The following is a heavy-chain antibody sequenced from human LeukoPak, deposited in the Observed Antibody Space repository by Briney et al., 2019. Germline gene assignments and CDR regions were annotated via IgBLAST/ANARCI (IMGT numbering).Heavy chain of an antibody. CDR2: IKEDGSEI. J-gene: IGHJ4*02. CDR3: VRLPTY. V-gene: IGHV3-7*01. CDR1: GFTFSSYW. Sequence: GGSLRLSCAASGFTFSSYWMNWVRQAPGKGLEWVANIKEDGSEIYYVDSVKGRFTISRDNAKNSLFLQMNSLRAEDTAVYYCVRLPTYLGQGTLVTVSS.